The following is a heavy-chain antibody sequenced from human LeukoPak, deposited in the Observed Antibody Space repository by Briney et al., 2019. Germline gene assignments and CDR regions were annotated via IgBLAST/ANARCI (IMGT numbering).Heavy chain of an antibody. CDR2: ISSSSSYI. V-gene: IGHV3-21*01. CDR1: GFTFSSYS. D-gene: IGHD2-15*01. J-gene: IGHJ6*02. CDR3: ARERYSEKNYYYYGMDV. Sequence: PGGSLRLSCAASGFTFSSYSMNWVRQAPGKGLEWVSFISSSSSYIYYADSVKGRFTISRDNAKNSLYLQMNSLSAENTAVYYCARERYSEKNYYYYGMDVWGQGTTVTVSS.